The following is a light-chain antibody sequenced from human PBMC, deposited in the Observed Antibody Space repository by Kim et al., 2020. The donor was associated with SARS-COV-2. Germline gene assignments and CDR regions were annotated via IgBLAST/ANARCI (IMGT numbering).Light chain of an antibody. CDR3: QQSYSLPPT. V-gene: IGKV1-12*01. CDR1: QGISTR. Sequence: ASVGDKVTITCRASQGISTRLAWYQQKPGKAPKLLIYAASDLQTGVPSRFSGSGSGTDFTLTINNLQPEDFATYSCQQSYSLPPTFGPGTKVDIK. CDR2: AAS. J-gene: IGKJ3*01.